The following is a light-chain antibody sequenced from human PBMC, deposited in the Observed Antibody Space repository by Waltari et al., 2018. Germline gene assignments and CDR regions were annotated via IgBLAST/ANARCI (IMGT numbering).Light chain of an antibody. CDR2: DVD. CDR3: SSYANSDTWV. V-gene: IGLV2-14*03. CDR1: SSDVGSHNY. Sequence: QSALTQPASVSGSPGQSITISCTGTSSDVGSHNYVSWYQQHPGNAPKLLISDVDKRPSGVSVRFSGSKSGNPASLTISGLQPEDEADYYCSSYANSDTWVFGGGTKLTVL. J-gene: IGLJ3*02.